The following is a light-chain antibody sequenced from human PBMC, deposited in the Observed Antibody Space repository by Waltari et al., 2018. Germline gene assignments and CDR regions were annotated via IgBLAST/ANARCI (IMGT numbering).Light chain of an antibody. CDR1: QGISSY. CDR2: ATS. CDR3: QDLNDFPFT. J-gene: IGKJ2*01. V-gene: IGKV1-9*01. Sequence: IQLTQSPSSLSASVGDRVTITCRASQGISSYLAWYQQKPGTVPKLLIYATSTLQTGVPSRFSGSGSGTDFTLTISSLQPEDFATYYCQDLNDFPFTFGQGTKLEI.